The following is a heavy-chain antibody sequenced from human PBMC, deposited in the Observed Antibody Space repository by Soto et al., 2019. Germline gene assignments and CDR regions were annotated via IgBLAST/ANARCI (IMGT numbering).Heavy chain of an antibody. V-gene: IGHV4-39*01. CDR2: IYYSGST. CDR3: ARHFNPPFFDY. Sequence: ETLSLTCTVSGGSISSSSYYWGWIRQPPGKGLEWIGSIYYSGSTYYNPSLKSRVTISVDTSKNQFSLKLSSVTAADTAVYYCARHFNPPFFDYWGQGTLVTVSS. J-gene: IGHJ4*02. CDR1: GGSISSSSYY.